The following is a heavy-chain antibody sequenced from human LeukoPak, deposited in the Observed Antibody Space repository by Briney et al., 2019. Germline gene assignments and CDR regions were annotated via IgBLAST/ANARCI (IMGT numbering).Heavy chain of an antibody. V-gene: IGHV4-4*02. CDR3: ARGRRDIVVVTAIQRCWFDP. J-gene: IGHJ5*02. D-gene: IGHD2-21*02. CDR1: GGSISSSNW. Sequence: SGTLSLTCAVSGGSISSSNWWSWVRQPPGKGLEWMGEIYHSGSTDYNPSLKSRVTISVDTSKNQFSLKLSSVTAADTAVYYCARGRRDIVVVTAIQRCWFDPWGQGTLVTVSS. CDR2: IYHSGST.